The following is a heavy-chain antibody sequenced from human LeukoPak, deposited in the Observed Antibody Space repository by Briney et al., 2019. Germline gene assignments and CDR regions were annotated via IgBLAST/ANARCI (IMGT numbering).Heavy chain of an antibody. Sequence: PSETLSLTCSVSGDSISTYYWSWIRQPPGKGLEWIAYIYYSGSTKYNPSLKSRVSISVDTSKNQFSLKLSSVTAADAAVYYCATAVVVVGSTRGYYFDYWGQGTLVTVSS. V-gene: IGHV4-59*01. CDR2: IYYSGST. CDR3: ATAVVVVGSTRGYYFDY. CDR1: GDSISTYY. D-gene: IGHD2-15*01. J-gene: IGHJ4*02.